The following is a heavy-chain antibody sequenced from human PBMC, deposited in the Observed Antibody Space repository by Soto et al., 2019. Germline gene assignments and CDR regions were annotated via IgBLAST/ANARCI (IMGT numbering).Heavy chain of an antibody. J-gene: IGHJ6*03. CDR1: GFTFSSYA. CDR2: ISGSGGST. V-gene: IGHV3-23*01. CDR3: AKDMVRGVIMQEGFYYMDV. Sequence: GGSLRLSCAASGFTFSSYAMSWVRQAPGKGLEWVSAISGSGGSTYYADSVKGRFTISGDNSKNTLYLQINSLRAEDTAVYYCAKDMVRGVIMQEGFYYMDVWGKGTTVTVSS. D-gene: IGHD3-10*01.